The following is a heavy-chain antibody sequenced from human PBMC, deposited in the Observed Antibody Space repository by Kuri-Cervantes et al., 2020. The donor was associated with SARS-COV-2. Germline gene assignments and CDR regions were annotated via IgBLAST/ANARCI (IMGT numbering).Heavy chain of an antibody. CDR2: INPSGGST. V-gene: IGHV1-46*01. CDR1: GYTFTSYY. Sequence: ASVKVSCKASGYTFTSYYMHWVRQAPGQGLEWMGIINPSGGSTSYAQKYQGRVTMTRDTSTSTVYMELSSLRSDDTAVYYCARASTTGTTVDYWSQETLVTVSS. J-gene: IGHJ4*02. CDR3: ARASTTGTTVDY. D-gene: IGHD1-1*01.